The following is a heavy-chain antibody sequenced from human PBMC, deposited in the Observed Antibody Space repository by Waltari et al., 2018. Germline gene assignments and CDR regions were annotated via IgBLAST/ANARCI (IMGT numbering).Heavy chain of an antibody. CDR1: GIAGGDTT. V-gene: IGHV3-66*02. CDR3: ATARDEHTAMVYFDN. Sequence: EVKLVESGGGLVHTGGSLRLSCVASGIAGGDTTLSWVRQAPGKGLEWVSIMYPPGSAYNADSVEGRFTISRDISKNMVHLQMNRLRLEDSATYYCATARDEHTAMVYFDNWGQGTLVSVSS. D-gene: IGHD5-18*01. J-gene: IGHJ4*02. CDR2: MYPPGSA.